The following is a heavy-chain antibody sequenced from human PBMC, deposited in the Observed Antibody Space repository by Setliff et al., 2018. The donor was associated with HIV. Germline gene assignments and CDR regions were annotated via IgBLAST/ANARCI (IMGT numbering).Heavy chain of an antibody. V-gene: IGHV4-59*11. CDR3: ASRDTSRYFDDY. D-gene: IGHD3-22*01. Sequence: SETLSLTCTVSGGSMNIHYWSWIRQPPGKGLEWIGSIYYSGSTNYNPSLKSRVTISVDTSKNQFSLKLSSVTAADTAVYYCASRDTSRYFDDYWGQGTLVTVSS. CDR2: IYYSGST. CDR1: GGSMNIHY. J-gene: IGHJ4*02.